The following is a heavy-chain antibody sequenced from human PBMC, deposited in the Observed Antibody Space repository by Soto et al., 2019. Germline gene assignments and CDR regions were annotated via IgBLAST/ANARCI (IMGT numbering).Heavy chain of an antibody. CDR3: ARCECSSTSCRSKAFDI. Sequence: QVHLVQSGAEVKKPGASVKVSCKASAYSFTSYGISWVRQAPGQGLEWMGWISPYNGNTNYAQKLQGRVTMTTDTSTSTAYMELRSLRSDDTAVYYCARCECSSTSCRSKAFDIWGQGTMVTVSS. D-gene: IGHD2-2*01. CDR1: AYSFTSYG. CDR2: ISPYNGNT. V-gene: IGHV1-18*01. J-gene: IGHJ3*02.